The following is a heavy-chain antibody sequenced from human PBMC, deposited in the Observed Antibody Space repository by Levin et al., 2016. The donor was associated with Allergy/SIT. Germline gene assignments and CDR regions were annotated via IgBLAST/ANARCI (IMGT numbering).Heavy chain of an antibody. CDR3: TNKKPVRRSYYNYGMDV. V-gene: IGHV1-69*13. CDR2: IIPMFGTA. Sequence: SVKVSCKAAGGIFSAYAINWVRQAPGQGLEWMGGIIPMFGTADYAQKFQGRVTITADESTSTAYMELSSLRSDDTAVYYCTNKKPVRRSYYNYGMDVWGQGTTVNVSS. J-gene: IGHJ6*02. CDR1: GGIFSAYA. D-gene: IGHD6-6*01.